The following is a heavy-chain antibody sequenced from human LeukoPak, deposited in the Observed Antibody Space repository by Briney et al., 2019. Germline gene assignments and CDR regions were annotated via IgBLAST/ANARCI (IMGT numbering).Heavy chain of an antibody. Sequence: PSETLSLTCTVSGGSISSYYWSWIRQPPGEGLEWIGYIYYSGSTNYNPSLKSRVTISVDTSKNQFSLKLSSVTAADTAVYYCARGTSRGVRDYWGQGTLVTVSS. V-gene: IGHV4-59*01. CDR2: IYYSGST. CDR1: GGSISSYY. D-gene: IGHD3-10*01. J-gene: IGHJ4*02. CDR3: ARGTSRGVRDY.